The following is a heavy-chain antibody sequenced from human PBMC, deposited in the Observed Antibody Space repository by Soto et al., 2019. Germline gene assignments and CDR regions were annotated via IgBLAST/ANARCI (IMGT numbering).Heavy chain of an antibody. D-gene: IGHD1-1*01. CDR3: ASDPSDGYNAFDF. V-gene: IGHV4-4*02. CDR1: GGSITSRNF. CDR2: VFEGGAT. J-gene: IGHJ4*02. Sequence: SETLSLTCTVSGGSITSRNFWSWVRQTPGKGLEWIGEVFEGGATSYNPSLKSRVTISVDKAKSQFSLNLSSVTAADTAVYYCASDPSDGYNAFDFWGQGIPVTVSS.